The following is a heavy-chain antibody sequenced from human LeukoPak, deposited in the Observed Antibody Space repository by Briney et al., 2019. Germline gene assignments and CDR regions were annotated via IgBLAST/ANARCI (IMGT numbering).Heavy chain of an antibody. CDR1: GLTFSSYG. V-gene: IGHV3-33*01. Sequence: GGSLRLSCAASGLTFSSYGMHWVRQAPGKGLEWVAVIWYDGSNKYYADSVKGRFTISRDNSKSTLYLQMNSLRAEDTAVYYCARDGYCSSTSCFDYWGQGTLVTVSS. CDR2: IWYDGSNK. J-gene: IGHJ4*02. D-gene: IGHD2-2*03. CDR3: ARDGYCSSTSCFDY.